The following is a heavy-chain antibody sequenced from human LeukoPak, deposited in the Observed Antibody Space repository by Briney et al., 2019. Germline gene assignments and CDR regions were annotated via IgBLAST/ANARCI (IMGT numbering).Heavy chain of an antibody. J-gene: IGHJ6*02. CDR3: ARQGAVTPRRTHYYAMDV. V-gene: IGHV4-31*03. D-gene: IGHD4-17*01. CDR2: IYYSGST. CDR1: GGSISSGGYY. Sequence: KTSETLSLTCTVSGGSISSGGYYWSWIRQHPGKGLEWIGYIYYSGSTYYNPSLKSRVTISVDTSKNQFSLQLSSVTAADTAVYYCARQGAVTPRRTHYYAMDVWGPGTTVTVSS.